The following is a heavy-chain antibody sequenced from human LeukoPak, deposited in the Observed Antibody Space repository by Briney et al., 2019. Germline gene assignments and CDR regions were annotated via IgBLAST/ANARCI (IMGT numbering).Heavy chain of an antibody. D-gene: IGHD6-19*01. J-gene: IGHJ4*02. CDR3: AKYSSGWVNDY. CDR1: GFTVSTYP. Sequence: GGSLRLSCTASGFTVSTYPIAWVRHAPGEGLQWVSTITASGTDTFYADSVKGRFTISRDNSKNTLSLQMNSLRAEDTALYYCAKYSSGWVNDYWGQGTLVTVSS. V-gene: IGHV3-23*01. CDR2: ITASGTDT.